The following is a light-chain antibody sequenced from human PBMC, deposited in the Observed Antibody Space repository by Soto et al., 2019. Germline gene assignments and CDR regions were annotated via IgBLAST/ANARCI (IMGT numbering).Light chain of an antibody. CDR1: QSVSSSY. CDR3: QQYNNWPQT. J-gene: IGKJ1*01. V-gene: IGKV3-15*01. Sequence: EIVLTQSPGTLSLSPGERATLSCRASQSVSSSYLGWYQQKPGQAPRLLISGASTRATGIPARFSGSGSGTEFTLTISSLQSEDFAVYYCQQYNNWPQTFGQGTKVDIK. CDR2: GAS.